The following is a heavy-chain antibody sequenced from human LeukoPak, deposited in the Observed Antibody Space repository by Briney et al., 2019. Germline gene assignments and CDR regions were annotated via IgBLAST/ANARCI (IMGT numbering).Heavy chain of an antibody. J-gene: IGHJ4*02. CDR3: AIDSSGFDY. CDR2: ISSSSSTI. V-gene: IGHV3-48*04. D-gene: IGHD3-22*01. CDR1: GFTFSSYW. Sequence: LAGGSLRLSCAASGFTFSSYWMSWVRQAPGKGLEWVSYISSSSSTIYYADSVKGRFTISRDDAKNSLYLQMNSLRAEDTAVYYCAIDSSGFDYWGQGTLVTVSS.